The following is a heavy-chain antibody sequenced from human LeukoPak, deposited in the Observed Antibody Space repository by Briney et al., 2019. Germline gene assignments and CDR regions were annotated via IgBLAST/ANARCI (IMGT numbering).Heavy chain of an antibody. CDR1: GYTFKNYG. D-gene: IGHD6-13*01. J-gene: IGHJ1*01. Sequence: ASVNVSCKASGYTFKNYGISWVRQAPGQGLEWMGWVSAYNGKTGYAQKLQGRVTMTTDTSTNTAYMELRSLRSDETAVYYCARADGWEAAAGTGGFRFQHWGQGTLVTVSS. V-gene: IGHV1-18*01. CDR3: ARADGWEAAAGTGGFRFQH. CDR2: VSAYNGKT.